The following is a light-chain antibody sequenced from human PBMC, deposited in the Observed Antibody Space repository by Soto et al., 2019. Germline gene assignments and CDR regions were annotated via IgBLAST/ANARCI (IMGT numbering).Light chain of an antibody. CDR2: DAS. J-gene: IGKJ2*01. CDR1: QAISTY. V-gene: IGKV1-39*01. Sequence: DIQMTQSPSSLSASVGDRVTITCRASQAISTYLVWYQQRQGRAPKLLIYDASSLLSGVSSRFSGSGSGTDFSLPISSLQPEDFATYYCQQSYRTPYTFGQGTKLDTK. CDR3: QQSYRTPYT.